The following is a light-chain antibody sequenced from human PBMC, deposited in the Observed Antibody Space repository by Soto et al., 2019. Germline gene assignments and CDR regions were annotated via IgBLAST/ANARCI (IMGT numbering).Light chain of an antibody. Sequence: QSVLTQPGSVSGSPGQSITISCTGTSSDVGGYNYVSWYQHHPGKAPKLMIYEVSNRPSGVSNRFSGSKSGNTASLTISGLHAEDEADFYCSSYTSSSPRVFGGGTKLTVL. CDR1: SSDVGGYNY. CDR3: SSYTSSSPRV. J-gene: IGLJ3*02. CDR2: EVS. V-gene: IGLV2-14*01.